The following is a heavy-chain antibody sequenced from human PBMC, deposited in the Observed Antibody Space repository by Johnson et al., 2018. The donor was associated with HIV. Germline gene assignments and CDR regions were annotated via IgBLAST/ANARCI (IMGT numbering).Heavy chain of an antibody. Sequence: QVQLVESGGGVVQPGRSLRLSCAASGFTFSSYAMHWVRQAPGKGLEWVAVISYDGSSTRYADSVKGRFTISRDNAKNTLYLQMNSLRAEDTAVYYCARVGSSWGRDAFDIWGQGTMVTVSS. CDR3: ARVGSSWGRDAFDI. J-gene: IGHJ3*02. CDR2: ISYDGSST. V-gene: IGHV3-30*04. D-gene: IGHD6-13*01. CDR1: GFTFSSYA.